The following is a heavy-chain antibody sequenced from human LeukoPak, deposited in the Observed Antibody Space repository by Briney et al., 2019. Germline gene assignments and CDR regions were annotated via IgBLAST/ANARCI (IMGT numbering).Heavy chain of an antibody. CDR3: ARQGCTSTNCYKRNAFDI. V-gene: IGHV4-59*08. CDR2: IYSSGNT. CDR1: GGSISSYY. Sequence: SETLSLTCTVSGGSISSYYWNWIRQSPGKGLEWIGYIYSSGNTDYNPSLKSRVTISVDTSKSQFSLKLSSVTAADTAVYYCARQGCTSTNCYKRNAFDIWGQGTTVTVSS. J-gene: IGHJ3*02. D-gene: IGHD2-2*02.